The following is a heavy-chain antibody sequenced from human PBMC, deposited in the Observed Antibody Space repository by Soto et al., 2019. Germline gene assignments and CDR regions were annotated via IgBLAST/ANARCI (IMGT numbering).Heavy chain of an antibody. CDR2: ISGSGGST. D-gene: IGHD1-7*01. J-gene: IGHJ5*02. V-gene: IGHV3-23*01. CDR3: ARGTLGPSDRGITGTTWFDP. Sequence: HPGGSLRLSCAASGFTFSSYAMSWVRQAPGKGLEWVSAISGSGGSTYYADSVKGRFTISRDNAKNTLYLQMNSLRAEDTAVYYCARGTLGPSDRGITGTTWFDPWGQGTLVTVSS. CDR1: GFTFSSYA.